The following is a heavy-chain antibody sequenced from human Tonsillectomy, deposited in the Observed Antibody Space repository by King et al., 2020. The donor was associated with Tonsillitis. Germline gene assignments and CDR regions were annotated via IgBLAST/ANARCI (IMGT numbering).Heavy chain of an antibody. D-gene: IGHD3-22*01. J-gene: IGHJ3*02. CDR3: ARHAWWFDSSGYLPSAFDI. Sequence: VQLQESGPGLVKPSETLSLTCTVSGGSISSYYWSWIRQPPGKGLEWIGYIYYSGSTNYNPSLKSRVTISVDTSKNQFSLKLSSVTAADTAVYYCARHAWWFDSSGYLPSAFDIWGQGTMVTVSS. V-gene: IGHV4-59*08. CDR2: IYYSGST. CDR1: GGSISSYY.